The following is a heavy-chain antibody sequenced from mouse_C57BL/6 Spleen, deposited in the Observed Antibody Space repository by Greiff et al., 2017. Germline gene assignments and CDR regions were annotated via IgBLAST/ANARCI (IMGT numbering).Heavy chain of an antibody. J-gene: IGHJ3*01. CDR1: GYSITSGYY. Sequence: EVKLEESGPGLVKPSQSLSLTCSVTGYSITSGYYWNWIRQFPGNKLEWMGYISYDGSNNYNPSLKNRISITRDTSKNQFFLKLNSVTTEDTATYYCARGGDYYSNYSWFAYWGQGTLVTVSA. CDR3: ARGGDYYSNYSWFAY. D-gene: IGHD2-5*01. V-gene: IGHV3-6*01. CDR2: ISYDGSN.